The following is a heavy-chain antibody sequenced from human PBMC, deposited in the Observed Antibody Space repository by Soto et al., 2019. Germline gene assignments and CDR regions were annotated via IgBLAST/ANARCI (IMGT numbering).Heavy chain of an antibody. Sequence: GGSLRLSCAASGFTFSSYDMHWVRQATGKGLEWVSAIGTAGDTYYPGSVEGRFTISRENAKNPLYLQMNSLSAEDTAVYCCASAYYYGSGSYSYYFDYWGQGTLVTVSS. CDR2: IGTAGDT. CDR3: ASAYYYGSGSYSYYFDY. J-gene: IGHJ4*02. CDR1: GFTFSSYD. V-gene: IGHV3-13*01. D-gene: IGHD3-10*01.